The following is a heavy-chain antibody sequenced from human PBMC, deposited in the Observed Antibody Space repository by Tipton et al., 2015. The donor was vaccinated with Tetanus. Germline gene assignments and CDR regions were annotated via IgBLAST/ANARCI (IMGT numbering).Heavy chain of an antibody. Sequence: TLSLTCSVSGASLRGGDYHWSWIRQPPGKGLEWLAYISGSGTSNSNYYLKSRITMTHDTSRNQFSLKLTAVTAADTAVYYCARDQGGGRVARLNWFGPWGQGTLVTVSS. CDR2: ISGSGTS. D-gene: IGHD3-16*01. J-gene: IGHJ5*02. V-gene: IGHV4-61*08. CDR1: GASLRGGDYH. CDR3: ARDQGGGRVARLNWFGP.